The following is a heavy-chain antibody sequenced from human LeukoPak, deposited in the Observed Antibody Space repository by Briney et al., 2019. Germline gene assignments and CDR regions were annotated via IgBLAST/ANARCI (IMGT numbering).Heavy chain of an antibody. CDR3: AREAYYDSSGPFDP. D-gene: IGHD3-22*01. Sequence: GGSLRLSCAASGFTFSSYWMHWVRQAPGKGLVWVSRINSDGSSTSYADSVKSRFTISRDDAENTLYLQMNSLRVEDTAVYYCAREAYYDSSGPFDPWGQGTLVTVSS. J-gene: IGHJ5*02. V-gene: IGHV3-74*01. CDR2: INSDGSST. CDR1: GFTFSSYW.